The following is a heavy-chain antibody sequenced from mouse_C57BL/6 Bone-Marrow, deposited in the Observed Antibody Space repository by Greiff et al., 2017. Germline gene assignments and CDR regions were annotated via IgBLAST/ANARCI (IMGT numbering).Heavy chain of an antibody. V-gene: IGHV7-3*01. D-gene: IGHD1-2*01. CDR1: GFTFTDYY. CDR3: ARFYGPGVYFDY. CDR2: IRNKANGYTT. Sequence: EVKLVESGGGLVQPGGSLSLSCAASGFTFTDYYMSWVRQPPGKAIEWLGFIRNKANGYTTEYSASVKGRFTISSDNSQSILYLQMNALRAEDSATYDCARFYGPGVYFDYWGQGTTLTVSS. J-gene: IGHJ2*01.